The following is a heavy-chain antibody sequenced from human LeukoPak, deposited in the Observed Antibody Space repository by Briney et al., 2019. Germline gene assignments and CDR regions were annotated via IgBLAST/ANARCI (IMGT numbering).Heavy chain of an antibody. Sequence: GGSLRLSCAASGFTFSSYWMSWVRQAPGKGLEWVSDISSNSGIKSYADSVKGRFTISRDNAKNSLYLQMNSLRAEDTAVYYCARAYDFWSGPGGYWGQGTLVTVSS. CDR2: ISSNSGIK. V-gene: IGHV3-48*01. CDR3: ARAYDFWSGPGGY. J-gene: IGHJ4*02. D-gene: IGHD3-3*01. CDR1: GFTFSSYW.